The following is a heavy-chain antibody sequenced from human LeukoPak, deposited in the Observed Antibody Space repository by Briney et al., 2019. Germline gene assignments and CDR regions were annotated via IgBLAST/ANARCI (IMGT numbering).Heavy chain of an antibody. V-gene: IGHV3-30*03. CDR3: ARWFGELLTVDY. CDR1: GFTFSSYG. J-gene: IGHJ4*02. Sequence: GGSLRLSCAASGFTFSSYGMHWVRQAPGKGLEWVAVTSYDGSNKYYADSVKGRFTISRDNSKNTLYLQMNSLRAEDTAVYYCARWFGELLTVDYWGQGTLVTVSS. CDR2: TSYDGSNK. D-gene: IGHD3-10*01.